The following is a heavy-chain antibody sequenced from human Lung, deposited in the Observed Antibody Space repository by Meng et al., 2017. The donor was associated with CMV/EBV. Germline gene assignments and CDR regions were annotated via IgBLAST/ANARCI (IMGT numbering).Heavy chain of an antibody. V-gene: IGHV3-30*02. J-gene: IGHJ4*02. Sequence: SXAASGFTFSSYGMHWVRQAPGKGLEWVAFIRYDGSNKYYADSVKGRFTISRDNSKNTLYLQMNSLRAEDTAVYYCAKDWVDYGDYAGPEYWGQGTXVTVSS. D-gene: IGHD4-17*01. CDR1: GFTFSSYG. CDR2: IRYDGSNK. CDR3: AKDWVDYGDYAGPEY.